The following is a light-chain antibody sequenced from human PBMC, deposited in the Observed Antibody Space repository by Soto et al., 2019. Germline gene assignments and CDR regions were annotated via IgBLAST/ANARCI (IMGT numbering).Light chain of an antibody. CDR2: AAP. CDR1: QDIGNH. CDR3: QQYSSYPMT. V-gene: IGKV1-16*02. J-gene: IGKJ5*01. Sequence: HMTQSPSSLSASVGDRVTITCRASQDIGNHLAWFQQRPGQAPKSLIYAAPSLQSGVPSKFSGSGFGTDFTLTVSSLQPEDFATYYCQQYSSYPMTFGQGTRLEIK.